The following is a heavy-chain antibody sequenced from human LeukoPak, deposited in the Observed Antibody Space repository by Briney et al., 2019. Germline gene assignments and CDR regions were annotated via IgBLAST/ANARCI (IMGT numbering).Heavy chain of an antibody. Sequence: GGSLRLSCAASGFTFSSYAMSWVRQAPGKGLEWVSAISGSGGSTYYADSVKSRFTISRDNSKNTLYLQMNSLRAEDTAVYYCAKIPTSEPVYSRYRDFDYWGQGTLVTVSS. CDR3: AKIPTSEPVYSRYRDFDY. V-gene: IGHV3-23*01. CDR1: GFTFSSYA. J-gene: IGHJ4*02. CDR2: ISGSGGST. D-gene: IGHD6-13*01.